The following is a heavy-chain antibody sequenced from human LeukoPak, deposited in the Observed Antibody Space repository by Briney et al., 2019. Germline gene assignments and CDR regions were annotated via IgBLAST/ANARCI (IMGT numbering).Heavy chain of an antibody. CDR2: IKQDGSEK. CDR3: ARDDRVGALPAAFDI. CDR1: GFTFSSHW. J-gene: IGHJ3*02. D-gene: IGHD1-26*01. V-gene: IGHV3-7*01. Sequence: PGGSLRLSCAVSGFTFSSHWMSWVRQAPGKGLEWVANIKQDGSEKYYVDSVKGRFTISRDNAKKSLFLQMNSLRAEDTAVYYCARDDRVGALPAAFDIWGQGTMVTVSS.